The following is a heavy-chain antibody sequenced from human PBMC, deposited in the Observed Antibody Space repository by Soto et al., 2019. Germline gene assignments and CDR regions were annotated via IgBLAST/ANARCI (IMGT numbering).Heavy chain of an antibody. CDR3: ARSPMLRDYDILTGGDAFDI. CDR2: IYPGDSDT. Sequence: PGESLKISCKGSGYSFTSYWIGWVRQMPGKGLEWMGIIYPGDSDTRYSPSFQGQVTISADKSISTAYLQWSSLKASDTAMYYFARSPMLRDYDILTGGDAFDIWGQGTMVTVSS. D-gene: IGHD3-9*01. V-gene: IGHV5-51*01. J-gene: IGHJ3*02. CDR1: GYSFTSYW.